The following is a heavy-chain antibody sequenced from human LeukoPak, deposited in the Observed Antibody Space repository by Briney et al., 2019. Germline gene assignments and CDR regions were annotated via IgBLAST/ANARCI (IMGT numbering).Heavy chain of an antibody. CDR2: IYYSGST. V-gene: IGHV4-59*01. J-gene: IGHJ4*02. CDR1: GGSISSYY. CDR3: ARGILTGPPLCY. D-gene: IGHD3-9*01. Sequence: SETLSLTCTVSGGSISSYYWSWIRQPPGKGLEWIGYIYYSGSTNYNPSLKSRVTISVDTSKNQFSLKLSSVTAADTAVYYCARGILTGPPLCYWGRGTLVTVSS.